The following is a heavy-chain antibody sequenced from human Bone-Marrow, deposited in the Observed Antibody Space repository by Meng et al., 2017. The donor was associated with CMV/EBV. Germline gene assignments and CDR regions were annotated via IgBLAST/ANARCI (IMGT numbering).Heavy chain of an antibody. CDR3: AKSVGSAYSYSSVY. CDR2: ISWNSGYI. CDR1: GFTFDDFA. V-gene: IGHV3-9*01. Sequence: SLKISCAASGFTFDDFAMHWVRQAPGKGLEWVSGISWNSGYIGYADSVKGRFTISRDNAKNSLYLQMSSLRAEDTALYYCAKSVGSAYSYSSVYWGQGTLVTVSS. J-gene: IGHJ4*02. D-gene: IGHD5-18*01.